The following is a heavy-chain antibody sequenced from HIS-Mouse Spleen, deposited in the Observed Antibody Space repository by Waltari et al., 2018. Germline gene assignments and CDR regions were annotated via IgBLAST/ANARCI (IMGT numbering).Heavy chain of an antibody. CDR3: AREGDSGSYFDY. V-gene: IGHV3-7*01. CDR1: GFTFSSFW. J-gene: IGHJ4*02. CDR2: IKQDGSVK. Sequence: EVQLVESGGGLVQPGGSLRLSCAASGFTFSSFWMSWVGQAPGKGMKWVTNIKQDGSVKYYGDSVKGRFTISRDNAKNSLYLQMNSLRAEDTAVYYCAREGDSGSYFDYWGQGTLVTVSS. D-gene: IGHD1-26*01.